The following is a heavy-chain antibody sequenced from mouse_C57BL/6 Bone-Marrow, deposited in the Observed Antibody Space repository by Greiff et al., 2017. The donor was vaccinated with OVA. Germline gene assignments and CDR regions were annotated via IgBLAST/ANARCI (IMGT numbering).Heavy chain of an antibody. D-gene: IGHD2-4*01. Sequence: QVQLQQPGAELVMPGASVKLSCKASGYTFTSYWMHWVKQRPGQGLEWIGEIDPSDSYTNYNQKFKGKSTLTVDKSSSKAYMQLSSLTSEDSAVYYCARVYYDYDWFAYWGQGTLVTVSA. CDR3: ARVYYDYDWFAY. J-gene: IGHJ3*01. CDR2: IDPSDSYT. V-gene: IGHV1-69*01. CDR1: GYTFTSYW.